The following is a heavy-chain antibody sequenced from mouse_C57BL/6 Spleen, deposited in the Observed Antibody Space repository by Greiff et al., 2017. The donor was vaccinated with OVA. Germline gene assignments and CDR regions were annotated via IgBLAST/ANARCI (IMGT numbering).Heavy chain of an antibody. V-gene: IGHV1-5*01. CDR3: TRSEGKSGSGYFDY. J-gene: IGHJ2*01. D-gene: IGHD3-2*02. CDR1: GYTFTSYW. Sequence: VHVKQSGTVLARPGASVKMSCKTSGYTFTSYWMHWVKQRPGQGLEWIGAIYPGNSDTSYNQKFKGKAKLTAVTSASTAYMELSSLTNEDSAVYYCTRSEGKSGSGYFDYWGQGTTLTVSS. CDR2: IYPGNSDT.